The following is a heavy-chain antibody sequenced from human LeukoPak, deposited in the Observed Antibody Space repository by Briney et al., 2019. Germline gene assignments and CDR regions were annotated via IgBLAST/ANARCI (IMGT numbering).Heavy chain of an antibody. D-gene: IGHD1-26*01. V-gene: IGHV4-34*01. J-gene: IGHJ4*02. Sequence: SETLSLTCAVYGGSFSGYYWSWIRQPPGKGLEWIGEINHSGSTNYNPSLKSRVTISVDTSKNQFSLKLSSVTAADTAVYYCARLPEGGCYVDYWGQGTLVTVSS. CDR3: ARLPEGGCYVDY. CDR2: INHSGST. CDR1: GGSFSGYY.